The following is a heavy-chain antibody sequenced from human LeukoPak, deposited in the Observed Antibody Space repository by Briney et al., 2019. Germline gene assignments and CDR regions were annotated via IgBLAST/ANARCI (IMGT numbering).Heavy chain of an antibody. V-gene: IGHV1-18*01. Sequence: ASMKVSCKASGYTFSNYAINWVRQAPGQGLEWMGWISTYNGNTNYARKLQDRVTMTTDTSTSTAYMELRSLRSDDTAMYYCAREGIRIAAAGTIDYWGQGTLVTVSS. J-gene: IGHJ4*02. CDR3: AREGIRIAAAGTIDY. CDR1: GYTFSNYA. D-gene: IGHD6-13*01. CDR2: ISTYNGNT.